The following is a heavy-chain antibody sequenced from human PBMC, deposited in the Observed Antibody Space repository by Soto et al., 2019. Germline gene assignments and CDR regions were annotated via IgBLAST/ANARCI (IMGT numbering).Heavy chain of an antibody. D-gene: IGHD6-19*01. CDR3: ARDLKGSSGLGFDY. J-gene: IGHJ4*02. CDR2: IWFDGSNK. Sequence: QVQLVESGGGVVQPGRSLRLSCAASGFTFSTYGMHWVRQAPGKGLEWVAVIWFDGSNKYYTDSVEGRFTVSRDDSKTTLYLQMNSLRVEDTAVYYCARDLKGSSGLGFDYWGQGILVTVSS. V-gene: IGHV3-33*01. CDR1: GFTFSTYG.